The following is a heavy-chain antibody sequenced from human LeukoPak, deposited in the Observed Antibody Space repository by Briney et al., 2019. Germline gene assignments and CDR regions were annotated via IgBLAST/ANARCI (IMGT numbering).Heavy chain of an antibody. J-gene: IGHJ4*02. CDR2: VSGSGGNT. V-gene: IGHV3-23*01. Sequence: GGSLRLSCAASGFTFTNSAMAWVRQAPGKGLEWVSTVSGSGGNTYYADSVKGRFTISRDNSENTLYLQMNSLRAQDTAVYYCAKSLAVPGSPDYWGQGTLVTVSS. D-gene: IGHD6-19*01. CDR3: AKSLAVPGSPDY. CDR1: GFTFTNSA.